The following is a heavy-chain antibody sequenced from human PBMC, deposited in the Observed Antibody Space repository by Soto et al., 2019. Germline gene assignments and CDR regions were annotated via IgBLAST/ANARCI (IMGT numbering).Heavy chain of an antibody. CDR2: ISYSGST. CDR3: ARAQRSYSGYDRAYYYGMDV. Sequence: QVQLQESGPGLVKPSQTLSLTCTVSGGSISSGGYYWSWIRQHPGKGLEWIGYISYSGSTYYNPSRKSRVTISVDSSKNQFALKRSSVTAADTAVYYCARAQRSYSGYDRAYYYGMDVWGQGTTVTVSS. D-gene: IGHD5-12*01. J-gene: IGHJ6*02. V-gene: IGHV4-31*03. CDR1: GGSISSGGYY.